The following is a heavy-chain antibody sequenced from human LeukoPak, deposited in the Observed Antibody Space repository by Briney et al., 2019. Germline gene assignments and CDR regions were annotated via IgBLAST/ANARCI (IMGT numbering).Heavy chain of an antibody. Sequence: ASVKVSCKASGGTFSSYTISWVRQAPGEGLEWMGTVIPSFGIVNYAQKFQGRVTITTDESTSTAYMELSSLRSEDTAVYYCARVRMGRAFDIWGQGTMVTVSS. D-gene: IGHD3-16*01. CDR3: ARVRMGRAFDI. V-gene: IGHV1-69*05. CDR2: VIPSFGIV. CDR1: GGTFSSYT. J-gene: IGHJ3*02.